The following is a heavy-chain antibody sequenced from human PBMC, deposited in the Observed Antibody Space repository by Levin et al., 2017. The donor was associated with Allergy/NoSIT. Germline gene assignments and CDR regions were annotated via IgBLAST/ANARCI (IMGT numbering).Heavy chain of an antibody. J-gene: IGHJ6*02. CDR3: AKSRGGDSTYYYYYGMDV. CDR1: GGSIRSSNHY. Sequence: SQTLSLPCTVSGGSIRSSNHYWDWIRQPPGKGLEWIGNIYYSGSTYCNPSLKSRVTISVDTSKNQFSLKLSSVSAADTAVYYCAKSRGGDSTYYYYYGMDVWGQGTTVTVSS. V-gene: IGHV4-39*01. D-gene: IGHD2-21*01. CDR2: IYYSGST.